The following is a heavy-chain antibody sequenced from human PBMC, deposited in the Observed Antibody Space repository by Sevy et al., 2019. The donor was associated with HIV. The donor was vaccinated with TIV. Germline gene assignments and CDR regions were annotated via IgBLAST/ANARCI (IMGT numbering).Heavy chain of an antibody. CDR3: ARHGAYGDYVPNDPPLDY. CDR1: GGSISSSY. J-gene: IGHJ4*01. CDR2: IFESGST. V-gene: IGHV4-59*08. D-gene: IGHD4-17*01. Sequence: SETLSLTCTVIGGSISSSYWSWIRQPPGKGLEWIGNIFESGSTNYNPSLKSRVTISLDTSKSHYSLNLNSVTAADTAVYYCARHGAYGDYVPNDPPLDYWGRGILVTVSS.